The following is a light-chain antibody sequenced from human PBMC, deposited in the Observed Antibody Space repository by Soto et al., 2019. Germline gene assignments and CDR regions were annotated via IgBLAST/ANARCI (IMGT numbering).Light chain of an antibody. V-gene: IGKV1-39*01. CDR3: QEYNNYPWT. Sequence: DIQMTQSPSSLSASVGDRVTITCRTSQSVNYHLNWYHQKPGRAPKLLIYHASSLKSGVPSRFSGSGSGTEFTLTIRSLQPEDFATYFCQEYNNYPWTFGQGTKVDIK. CDR2: HAS. J-gene: IGKJ1*01. CDR1: QSVNYH.